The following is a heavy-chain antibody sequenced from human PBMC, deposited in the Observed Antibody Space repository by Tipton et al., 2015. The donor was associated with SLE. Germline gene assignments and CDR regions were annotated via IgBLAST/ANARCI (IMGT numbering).Heavy chain of an antibody. CDR1: GYTFTSYG. D-gene: IGHD6-13*01. CDR2: IIPIFGTA. CDR3: ARDLRSPSSYAFDI. V-gene: IGHV1-69*01. Sequence: QLVQSGAEVKKPGSSVKVSCKASGYTFTSYGISWVRQAPGQGLEWMGGIIPIFGTANYAQKFQGRVTITADESTSTAYMELSRLRSDDTAVYYCARDLRSPSSYAFDIWGQGTMVTVSS. J-gene: IGHJ3*02.